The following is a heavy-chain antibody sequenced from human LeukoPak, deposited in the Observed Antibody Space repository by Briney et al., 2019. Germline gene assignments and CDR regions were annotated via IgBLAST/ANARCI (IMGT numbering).Heavy chain of an antibody. V-gene: IGHV3-30*04. CDR3: ARGMDYDILAGPPGF. D-gene: IGHD3-9*01. CDR1: EFTFSSYA. Sequence: GGSLRHSCAASEFTFSSYAMHWVRQAPDKGLEWVALISYDGSNKEYADSVKGRFTISRDNSKNSLYLQMNYLRGDDTAVYYCARGMDYDILAGPPGFWGQGTLVTVSS. J-gene: IGHJ4*02. CDR2: ISYDGSNK.